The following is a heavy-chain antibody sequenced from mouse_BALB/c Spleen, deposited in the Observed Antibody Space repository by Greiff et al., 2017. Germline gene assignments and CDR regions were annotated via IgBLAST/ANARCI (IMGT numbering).Heavy chain of an antibody. D-gene: IGHD2-4*01. J-gene: IGHJ2*01. CDR2: ISPSSGYT. CDR1: GFTFTSYA. CDR3: ARRYDYDMDY. V-gene: IGHV1-4*01. Sequence: QVQLKESGAELARPGASVKMSCKASGFTFTSYAMHWVNQRPGQGLEWIGYISPSSGYTNYTQKFKDKSTLTADKSSSTVYRQLSSLTSEDSAVYYCARRYDYDMDYWGQGTTLTGSS.